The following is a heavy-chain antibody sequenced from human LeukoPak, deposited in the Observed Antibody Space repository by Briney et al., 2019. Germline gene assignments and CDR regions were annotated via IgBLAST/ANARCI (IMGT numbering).Heavy chain of an antibody. CDR1: GFTFSSYA. CDR3: AQAYDILTGYDY. Sequence: GRSLRLSCAASGFTFSSYAMHWVRQAPGKGLEWVAVMSYDGSNKYYADSVKGRFTISRDNSKNTLYLQMNSLRAEDTAVYYCAQAYDILTGYDYWGQGTLVTVSS. D-gene: IGHD3-9*01. V-gene: IGHV3-30*04. CDR2: MSYDGSNK. J-gene: IGHJ4*02.